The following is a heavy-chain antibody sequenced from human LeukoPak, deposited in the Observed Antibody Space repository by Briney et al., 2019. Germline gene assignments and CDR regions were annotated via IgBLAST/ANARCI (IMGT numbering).Heavy chain of an antibody. CDR3: TTLGANGP. V-gene: IGHV3-15*01. CDR2: VKSKSDGGTT. Sequence: PGGSLRLSCAASGFTFTSAWMSWVRQAPGKGLEWLGRVKSKSDGGTTDYAAPVKGRFTISRDDSKSTVYLQMDSLQTDDTAVYYCTTLGANGPWGQGTLVTVSS. D-gene: IGHD1-26*01. CDR1: GFTFTSAW. J-gene: IGHJ5*02.